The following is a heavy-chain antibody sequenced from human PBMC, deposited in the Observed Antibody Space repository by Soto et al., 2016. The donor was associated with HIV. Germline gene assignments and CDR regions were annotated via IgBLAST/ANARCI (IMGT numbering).Heavy chain of an antibody. CDR1: GYSFTSYY. D-gene: IGHD6-19*01. CDR2: INPTGGIT. CDR3: ARGGGAYSSGWSYIIDI. V-gene: IGHV1-46*03. Sequence: QVQLVQSGAEVKKPGASVKVPCKASGYSFTSYYMHWVRQAPGQGLEWMGIINPTGGITSYAQKFQGRVTMTRDTSTSTVYMELSSLRTEDTAMYYCARGGGAYSSGWSYIIDIWAKGQWSPSLQ. J-gene: IGHJ3*02.